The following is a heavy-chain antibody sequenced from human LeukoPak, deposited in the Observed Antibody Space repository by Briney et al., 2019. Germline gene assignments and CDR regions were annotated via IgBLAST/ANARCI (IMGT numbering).Heavy chain of an antibody. D-gene: IGHD3-3*01. Sequence: QPGGSLRLSCAASGFTFSSYGMHWVRQAPGKGLEWVAVISYDGSNKYYADSVKGRFTISRDNSKNTLYLQMNSLRAEDTAVYYCAKGFDFWSGYFSPVGGRSLTLIDYWGQGTLVTVSS. J-gene: IGHJ4*02. CDR3: AKGFDFWSGYFSPVGGRSLTLIDY. CDR1: GFTFSSYG. V-gene: IGHV3-30*18. CDR2: ISYDGSNK.